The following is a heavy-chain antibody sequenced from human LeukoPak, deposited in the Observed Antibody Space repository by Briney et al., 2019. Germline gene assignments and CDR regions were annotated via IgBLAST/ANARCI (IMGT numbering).Heavy chain of an antibody. Sequence: SETLSLTCTVSGGSIRSYHWTWIRQSPEKGLEWIGYFLNNGSTSYNPSLKSRVTISVDTSKNQLSLKLSFVTAADTAMCFCSSGFFEGILDYWGQGTPVTVSS. CDR3: SSGFFEGILDY. V-gene: IGHV4-59*01. CDR2: FLNNGST. J-gene: IGHJ4*02. CDR1: GGSIRSYH. D-gene: IGHD3-3*01.